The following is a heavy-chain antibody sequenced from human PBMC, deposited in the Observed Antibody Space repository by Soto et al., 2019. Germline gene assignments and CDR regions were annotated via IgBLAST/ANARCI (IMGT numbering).Heavy chain of an antibody. D-gene: IGHD6-19*01. J-gene: IGHJ4*02. CDR3: VRARGAVAGMTDLDY. CDR2: ISSSSTYI. Sequence: ESGGGLVKPGGSLRLSCAASGFTFNSFSMNWVRQAPGKGLEWVSSISSSSTYIYFADSLKGRFTISRDNAKNSLYLQMNSLRAEDTAVYYCVRARGAVAGMTDLDYWGQGTLVTVSS. CDR1: GFTFNSFS. V-gene: IGHV3-21*01.